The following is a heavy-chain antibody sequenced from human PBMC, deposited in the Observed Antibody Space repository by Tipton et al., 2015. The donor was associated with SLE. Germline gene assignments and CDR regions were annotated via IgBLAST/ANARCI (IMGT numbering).Heavy chain of an antibody. CDR3: ARVEYSSSFNWFDP. CDR2: INHSGST. D-gene: IGHD6-6*01. J-gene: IGHJ5*02. Sequence: TLSLTCAVYGGSFSGYYWSWIRQPPGKGLEWIGEINHSGSTNYNPSLKSRVTISVDTSKNQFSLKLSSVTAAGTAVYYCARVEYSSSFNWFDPWGQGTLVTVSS. V-gene: IGHV4-34*01. CDR1: GGSFSGYY.